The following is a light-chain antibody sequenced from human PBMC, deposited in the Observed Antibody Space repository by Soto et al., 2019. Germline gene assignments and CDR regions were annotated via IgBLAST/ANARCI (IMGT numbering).Light chain of an antibody. Sequence: EIVLTQSPGTLSLSPGERATLSCRASQSVSSSYLAWYQQKPGQAPRLLIYGASSRATGIPDRFSGSESGTDFTLTISRLEPEDFAVYYCQQYGSSPLTFCGGNKVKIK. J-gene: IGKJ4*01. CDR3: QQYGSSPLT. V-gene: IGKV3-20*01. CDR2: GAS. CDR1: QSVSSSY.